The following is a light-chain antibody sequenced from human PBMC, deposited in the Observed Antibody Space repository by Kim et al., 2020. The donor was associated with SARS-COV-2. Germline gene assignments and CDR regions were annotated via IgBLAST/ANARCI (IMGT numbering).Light chain of an antibody. V-gene: IGKV1-27*01. CDR1: KGISNY. CDR3: QRYNSAPLT. CDR2: DAA. Sequence: ASVGDRVTITCRASKGISNYLAWYQQKPGKVPKLLIYDAAALQSGVPSRFSGSGSGTDFTLTISSLQPEDVATYYCQRYNSAPLTFGGGTKVEIK. J-gene: IGKJ4*01.